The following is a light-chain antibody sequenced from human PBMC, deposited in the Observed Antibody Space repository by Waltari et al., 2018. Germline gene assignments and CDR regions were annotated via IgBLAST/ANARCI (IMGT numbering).Light chain of an antibody. J-gene: IGLJ1*01. CDR2: GNT. V-gene: IGLV1-47*01. Sequence: QSVLTQPPSASGTPGQRVTISRSGSRSDIGENYVYWYKQLPGTAPKLLIYGNTQRPSGVPDRFSGSKSGTSASLAISDLRSEDEADYYCAAWDDNLLYVFGTGTKVTVL. CDR1: RSDIGENY. CDR3: AAWDDNLLYV.